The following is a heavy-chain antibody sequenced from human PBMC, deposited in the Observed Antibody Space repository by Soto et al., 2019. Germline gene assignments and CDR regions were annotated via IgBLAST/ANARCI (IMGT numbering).Heavy chain of an antibody. CDR3: ASPFLDLWSGYYTYGMDV. J-gene: IGHJ6*02. V-gene: IGHV3-30-3*01. Sequence: GGSLRLSCAASGFTFSSYAMHWVRQAPGKGLEWVAVISYDGSNKYYADSVKGRFTISRDNSKNTLYLQMNSLRAEDTAVYYCASPFLDLWSGYYTYGMDVWGQGTTVTVSS. D-gene: IGHD3-3*01. CDR2: ISYDGSNK. CDR1: GFTFSSYA.